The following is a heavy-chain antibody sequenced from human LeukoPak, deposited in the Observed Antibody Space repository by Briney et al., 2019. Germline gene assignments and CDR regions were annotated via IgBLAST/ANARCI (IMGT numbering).Heavy chain of an antibody. D-gene: IGHD4-17*01. CDR3: ARDIRSVTHFDY. CDR1: GFTFSTYG. V-gene: IGHV3-30*02. Sequence: GGSLRLSCAASGFTFSTYGMHWVRQAPGKGLEWVALIRYDGSNQYYADTVKGRFTISRDNSKNTLYLQMNSLRAEDTAVYSCARDIRSVTHFDYWGQGTLVTVSS. CDR2: IRYDGSNQ. J-gene: IGHJ4*02.